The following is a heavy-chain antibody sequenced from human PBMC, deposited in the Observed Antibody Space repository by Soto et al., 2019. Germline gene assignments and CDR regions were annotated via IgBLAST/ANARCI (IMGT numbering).Heavy chain of an antibody. D-gene: IGHD4-17*01. J-gene: IGHJ4*02. V-gene: IGHV3-72*01. Sequence: GGSLRLSCAASGFTFSDHYMDWGRQAPGKGLEWVGRIRNRANSYTTEYAASVKGRFTISRDDSKNLLYLQMNSLKTEDTAVYHCARSTVSTTPFYSDYWGQGTMVTVSS. CDR2: IRNRANSYTT. CDR1: GFTFSDHY. CDR3: ARSTVSTTPFYSDY.